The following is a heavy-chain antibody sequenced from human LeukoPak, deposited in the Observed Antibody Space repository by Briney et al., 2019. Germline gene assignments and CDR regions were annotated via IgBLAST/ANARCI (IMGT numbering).Heavy chain of an antibody. CDR1: GFTFTTYW. D-gene: IGHD6-13*01. J-gene: IGHJ4*02. V-gene: IGHV3-48*01. Sequence: PGGSLRLSCAASGFTFTTYWMSWIRQAPGKGLEWVSYISRSSNTIYYADSVKGRFTISRDNAKNSLYLQMNSLRAEDTAAYYCASTWAIAAAGNYWGQGTLVTVSS. CDR2: ISRSSNTI. CDR3: ASTWAIAAAGNY.